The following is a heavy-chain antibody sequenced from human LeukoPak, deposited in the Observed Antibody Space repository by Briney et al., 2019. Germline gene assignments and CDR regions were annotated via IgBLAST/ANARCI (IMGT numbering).Heavy chain of an antibody. CDR2: ISAYNGNT. CDR3: ARDQRSLTMIVGGWFDP. J-gene: IGHJ5*02. Sequence: ASVKVSCKASGYTFTSYGISWVRQAPGQGLEWMGWISAYNGNTNYAQKLQGRVTMTTDTSTSTAYMELRSLRSDDTAVYYCARDQRSLTMIVGGWFDPWGQGTLVTVSS. CDR1: GYTFTSYG. V-gene: IGHV1-18*01. D-gene: IGHD3-22*01.